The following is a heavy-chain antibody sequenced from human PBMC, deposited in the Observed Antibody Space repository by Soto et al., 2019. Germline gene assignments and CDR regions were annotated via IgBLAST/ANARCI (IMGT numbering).Heavy chain of an antibody. CDR2: INPSGAST. D-gene: IGHD5-12*01. Sequence: ASVKVSCKASGYTFTSYYIHWARQAPGQGLEWVGLINPSGASTTYAQKFQGRVTMTRDTSTSTVYMELNSLRSEDTAVYFCARDAQIGHGYSAYHTYWG. CDR1: GYTFTSYY. CDR3: ARDAQIGHGYSAYHTY. J-gene: IGHJ4*01. V-gene: IGHV1-46*01.